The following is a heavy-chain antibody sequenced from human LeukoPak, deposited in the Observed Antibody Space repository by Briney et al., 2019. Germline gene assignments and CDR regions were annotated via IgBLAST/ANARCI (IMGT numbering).Heavy chain of an antibody. J-gene: IGHJ6*02. CDR1: GGSIRSYY. CDR2: IYYSGST. Sequence: SETLSLTCTVSGGSIRSYYWSWIRQPPGKGLEWIGYIYYSGSTSSNPSLKSRVTISVDTSKNQFSLKLASVTAADTAVYYCARGGQYYYYGMDAWGQGTTVTVSS. V-gene: IGHV4-59*01. D-gene: IGHD2-15*01. CDR3: ARGGQYYYYGMDA.